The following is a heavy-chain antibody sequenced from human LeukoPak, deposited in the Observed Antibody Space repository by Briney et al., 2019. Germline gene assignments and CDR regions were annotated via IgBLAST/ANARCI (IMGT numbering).Heavy chain of an antibody. V-gene: IGHV3-23*01. CDR3: AKDYPFDYYYDSSAYFLY. J-gene: IGHJ4*02. D-gene: IGHD3-22*01. CDR2: ICGSGSNT. Sequence: PGGSLRLSCAASGFTFSSYAMSWVRQAPGKGLEWISGICGSGSNTYYADSVKGRFTISRDNAKNTLYLQMYSLRAEDTALYYCAKDYPFDYYYDSSAYFLYWGQGTLVTVFS. CDR1: GFTFSSYA.